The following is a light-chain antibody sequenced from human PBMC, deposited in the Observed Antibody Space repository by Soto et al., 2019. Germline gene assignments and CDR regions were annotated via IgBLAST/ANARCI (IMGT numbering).Light chain of an antibody. CDR2: GAS. CDR3: HHSNSWWA. Sequence: RGMRQYTATLSVSPGERATLSCRASQSVSTNLAWYQQTPGQAPRLLIYGASTRATGIPDRFSGSGSGTEFSLTINSLQSEDFAVYSCHHSNSWWAFGQGTKVDIK. J-gene: IGKJ1*01. CDR1: QSVSTN. V-gene: IGKV3-15*01.